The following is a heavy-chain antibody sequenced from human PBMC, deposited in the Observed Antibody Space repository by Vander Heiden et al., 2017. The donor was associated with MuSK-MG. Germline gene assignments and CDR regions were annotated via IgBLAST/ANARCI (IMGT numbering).Heavy chain of an antibody. CDR2: IYPGDSDT. V-gene: IGHV5-51*01. Sequence: EVQLVQSGAEVKKPGESLKISCKGSGYSFTSYWIGWVRQMPGKGLEWMGIIYPGDSDTRYSPSFQGQVTISADKSISTAYLQWSSLKASDTAMYYCARVATVPAATQYYYYYYMDVWGKGTTVTVSS. CDR3: ARVATVPAATQYYYYYYMDV. J-gene: IGHJ6*03. CDR1: GYSFTSYW. D-gene: IGHD2-2*01.